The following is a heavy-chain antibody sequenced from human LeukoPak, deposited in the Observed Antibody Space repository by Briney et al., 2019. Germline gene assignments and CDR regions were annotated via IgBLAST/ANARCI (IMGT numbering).Heavy chain of an antibody. CDR3: AKDSLLPPSGGQDY. J-gene: IGHJ4*02. Sequence: GGSLRLSCAASGFTFSNYWMHWVRQAPGKGLEWVSAISGSGGSTYYADSVKGRFTISRDNSKNTLYLQMNSLRAEDTAVYYCAKDSLLPPSGGQDYWGQGTLVTVSS. CDR1: GFTFSNYW. D-gene: IGHD6-19*01. V-gene: IGHV3-23*01. CDR2: ISGSGGST.